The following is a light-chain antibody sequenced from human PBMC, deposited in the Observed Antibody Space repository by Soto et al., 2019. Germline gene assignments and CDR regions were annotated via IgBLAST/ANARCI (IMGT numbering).Light chain of an antibody. V-gene: IGKV1-39*01. CDR1: QSISSY. J-gene: IGKJ2*02. CDR2: AAS. CDR3: QQSYSTLCT. Sequence: DLQMTQSPSSLSASVGDRVTITCRASQSISSYLNWYQQKPGKAPKLLIYAASSLQSGVPSRFSGSGSGTDFSLTISSLPPEDFATYYCQQSYSTLCTFGQGTKLEIK.